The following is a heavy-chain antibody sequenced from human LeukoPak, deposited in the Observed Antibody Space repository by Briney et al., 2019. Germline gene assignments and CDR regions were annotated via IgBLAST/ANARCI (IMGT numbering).Heavy chain of an antibody. V-gene: IGHV1-46*01. J-gene: IGHJ6*03. D-gene: IGHD4-11*01. CDR1: GYTFTSYA. CDR3: ARATVTPNMDV. CDR2: INPSGGST. Sequence: GASVKVSCKASGYTFTSYAMHWVRQAPGQGLEWMGIINPSGGSTSYAQKFQGRVTMTRDMSTSTVYMELSSLRSEDTAVYYCARATVTPNMDVWGKGTTVTVSS.